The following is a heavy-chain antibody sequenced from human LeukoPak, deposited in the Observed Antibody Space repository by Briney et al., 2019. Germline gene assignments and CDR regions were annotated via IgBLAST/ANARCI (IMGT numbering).Heavy chain of an antibody. CDR1: GVSISSSNSY. CDR2: IYYSGNT. J-gene: IGHJ4*02. Sequence: SETLSLTCTVSGVSISSSNSYWGWIRQPPGKGLEWIGSIYYSGNTYYNASLKSQVSISIDTSKNQFSLRLTSVTAADTAVYYCAKDEGRVGAPEGFDYWGQGTLVTVSS. D-gene: IGHD1-26*01. CDR3: AKDEGRVGAPEGFDY. V-gene: IGHV4-39*02.